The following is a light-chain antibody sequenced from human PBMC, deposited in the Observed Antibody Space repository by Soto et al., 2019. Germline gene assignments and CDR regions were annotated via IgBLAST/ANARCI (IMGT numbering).Light chain of an antibody. CDR1: QSVSSN. V-gene: IGKV3-15*01. CDR2: GAS. Sequence: EIVMTQSPATLSVSPGESATLSCRASQSVSSNLAWYQQKPGQAPRLLIYGASSRATGIPARFSGSGYGTEFTLTISSLQSEDFAVYYCQRYNNRWTFGPGTKVDIK. CDR3: QRYNNRWT. J-gene: IGKJ1*01.